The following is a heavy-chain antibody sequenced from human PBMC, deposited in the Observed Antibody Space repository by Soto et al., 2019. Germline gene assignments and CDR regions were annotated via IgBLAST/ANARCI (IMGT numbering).Heavy chain of an antibody. Sequence: PGGSLRLACAASGFTFSSYDMHWVRQATGKGLEWVSAIGTAGDTYYPGSVKGRFTISRENAKNSLYLEMNSLRPGDTAVYYCARGTYYDFWSGYYRPRPGYMDVWGKGTTVTVSS. D-gene: IGHD3-3*01. J-gene: IGHJ6*03. CDR3: ARGTYYDFWSGYYRPRPGYMDV. CDR1: GFTFSSYD. V-gene: IGHV3-13*01. CDR2: IGTAGDT.